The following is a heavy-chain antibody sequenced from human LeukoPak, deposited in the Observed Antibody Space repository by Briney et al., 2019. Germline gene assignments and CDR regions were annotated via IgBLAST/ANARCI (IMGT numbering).Heavy chain of an antibody. CDR3: VTGYCSGGSCPGDH. CDR1: GFTFSNYA. J-gene: IGHJ4*02. CDR2: INSNGGST. Sequence: GGSLRLSCSASGFTFSNYAMHWVRQAPGKGLEYVPAINSNGGSTYYADSVKGRFTISRDNSKNTLYLQMSSLRAGDTAVYYCVTGYCSGGSCPGDHWGQGTLVTVSS. D-gene: IGHD2-15*01. V-gene: IGHV3-64D*06.